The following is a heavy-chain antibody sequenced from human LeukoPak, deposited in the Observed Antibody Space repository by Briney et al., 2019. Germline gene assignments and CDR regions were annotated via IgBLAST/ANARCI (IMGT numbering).Heavy chain of an antibody. CDR2: FDPEDGET. CDR1: GYTLTELS. D-gene: IGHD3-22*01. Sequence: ASVKVSCKVSGYTLTELSMHWVRQAPGKGLEWMGGFDPEDGETIYAQKFQGRVTMTEDTSTDTAYMELSSLRSEDTAVYYCATRPAYFYDSSGPPPVDYWGQGTLVTVSS. V-gene: IGHV1-24*01. CDR3: ATRPAYFYDSSGPPPVDY. J-gene: IGHJ4*02.